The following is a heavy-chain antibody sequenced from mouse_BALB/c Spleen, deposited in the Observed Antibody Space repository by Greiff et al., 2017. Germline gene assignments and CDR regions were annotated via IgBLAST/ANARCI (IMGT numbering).Heavy chain of an antibody. CDR3: ARRFITTVVATDYYAMDD. D-gene: IGHD1-1*01. J-gene: IGHJ4*01. Sequence: EVMLVESGGDLVKPGGSLKLSCAASGFTFSSYGMSWVRQTPDKRLEWVATISSGGSYTYYPDSVKGRFTISRDNAKNTLYLQMSSLKSEDTAMYYCARRFITTVVATDYYAMDDWGQGTSVTVSS. CDR2: ISSGGSYT. V-gene: IGHV5-6*02. CDR1: GFTFSSYG.